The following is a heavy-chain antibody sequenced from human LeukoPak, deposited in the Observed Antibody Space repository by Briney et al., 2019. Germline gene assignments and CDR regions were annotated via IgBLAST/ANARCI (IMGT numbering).Heavy chain of an antibody. CDR2: IGGDGDT. Sequence: GGSLRLSCAASGFTFSSYDMHWVRQATGKSLEWVSGIGGDGDTYYPDSLKGRFTISRENAKNSLYLQMNSLRAGDTAVYYCARGKHNWFDPWGQGALVTVSS. D-gene: IGHD2-21*01. CDR1: GFTFSSYD. J-gene: IGHJ5*02. V-gene: IGHV3-13*01. CDR3: ARGKHNWFDP.